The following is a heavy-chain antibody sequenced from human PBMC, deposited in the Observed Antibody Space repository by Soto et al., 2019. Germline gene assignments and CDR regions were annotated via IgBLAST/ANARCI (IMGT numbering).Heavy chain of an antibody. CDR2: INAGNGNT. CDR3: ARRNNSGPIDH. D-gene: IGHD3-22*01. CDR1: GFIFTTHA. J-gene: IGHJ4*02. V-gene: IGHV1-3*01. Sequence: QVQLVQSVAEVKEPGSSVKISCKASGFIFTTHAIHWIRQAPGQRLERMGWINAGNGNTKYSERHQDRVTITRDTSASTAYLELSSLRSEDRAVYYCARRNNSGPIDHWGQGTLVIVSS.